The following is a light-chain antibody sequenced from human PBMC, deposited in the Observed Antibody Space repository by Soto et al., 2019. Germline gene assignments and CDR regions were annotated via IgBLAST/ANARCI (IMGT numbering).Light chain of an antibody. CDR3: GHHNNYPPLT. J-gene: IGKJ4*01. V-gene: IGKV1-17*01. Sequence: DIQMTQSPSSLSASVGDRITITCRASQGISNDLGWYQQKPGKAPKRLIYGASTLQSGVPSRFSGSGSGTEFTLTISSLQPEDFATYYCGHHNNYPPLTFGGGTKVEI. CDR2: GAS. CDR1: QGISND.